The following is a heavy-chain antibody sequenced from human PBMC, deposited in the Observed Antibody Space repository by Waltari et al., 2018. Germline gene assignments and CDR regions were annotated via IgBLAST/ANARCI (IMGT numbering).Heavy chain of an antibody. J-gene: IGHJ4*02. Sequence: QVQLVESGGGVVQPGRSLGLSCAASGFTFSRYATPWVRQAPGKGLEWVAVISYEGSNKYYADSVKGRFTISRDNSKNTLYLQMNSLRAEDTAVYYCARDRNLYFDYWGQGTLVTVSS. CDR2: ISYEGSNK. V-gene: IGHV3-30-3*01. CDR1: GFTFSRYA. CDR3: ARDRNLYFDY. D-gene: IGHD1-1*01.